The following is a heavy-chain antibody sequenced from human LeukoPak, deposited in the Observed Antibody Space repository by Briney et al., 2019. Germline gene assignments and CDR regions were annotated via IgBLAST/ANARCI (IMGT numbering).Heavy chain of an antibody. Sequence: GGSLRLSCAASGFTFSSYSMNWVRQAPGKWLEWVSSISSSSSYIYYADSVKDRFTISRDNAKNSLYLQMNSLRAEDTAVYYCAKVRGRDSSGLTYWGQGTLVTVSS. CDR3: AKVRGRDSSGLTY. J-gene: IGHJ4*02. CDR1: GFTFSSYS. CDR2: ISSSSSYI. D-gene: IGHD3-22*01. V-gene: IGHV3-21*01.